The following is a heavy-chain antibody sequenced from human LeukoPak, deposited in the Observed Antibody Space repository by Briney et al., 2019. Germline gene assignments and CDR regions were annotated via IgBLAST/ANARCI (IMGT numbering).Heavy chain of an antibody. Sequence: PSETLSLTCAVSGYSISSGYYWGWIRQPPGKGLEWIGSIYHSGSTYYNPSLKSRVTISVDTSKNQFSLRLSSVTAADTAVYYCARGAIAAAGLGWFDPGGQGPRVTVSS. CDR1: GYSISSGYY. D-gene: IGHD6-13*01. V-gene: IGHV4-38-2*01. J-gene: IGHJ5*02. CDR2: IYHSGST. CDR3: ARGAIAAAGLGWFDP.